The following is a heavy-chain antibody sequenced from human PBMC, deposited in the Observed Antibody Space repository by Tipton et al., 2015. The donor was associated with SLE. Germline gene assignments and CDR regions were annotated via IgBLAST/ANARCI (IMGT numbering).Heavy chain of an antibody. J-gene: IGHJ5*02. CDR2: ISYSETT. CDR1: GGSISSHY. Sequence: TLSLTCTVSGGSISSHYWSWIRQPPGKGLEWIGYISYSETTNYNPSPKSRVTISVDTSKNQFSLKLRSVTAADTAVYYCVRAQDRYSGSYYPFDPWGQGTLVTVSS. V-gene: IGHV4-59*11. D-gene: IGHD1-26*01. CDR3: VRAQDRYSGSYYPFDP.